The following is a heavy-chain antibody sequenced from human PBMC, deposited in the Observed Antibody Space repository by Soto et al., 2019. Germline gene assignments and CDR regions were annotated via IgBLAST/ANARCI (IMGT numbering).Heavy chain of an antibody. D-gene: IGHD6-6*01. J-gene: IGHJ4*02. V-gene: IGHV4-61*01. CDR1: GGSVNSDSNY. CDR3: AREFSTSSEPFDS. CDR2: IYYTGSP. Sequence: SETLSLTCTVSGGSVNSDSNYLSRLRHAPGRGLEGIGYIYYTGSPTSNPSPKSRVTISIDTSRNQFSLKLSSVTAADTAVYYCAREFSTSSEPFDSWGQGRLVTVS.